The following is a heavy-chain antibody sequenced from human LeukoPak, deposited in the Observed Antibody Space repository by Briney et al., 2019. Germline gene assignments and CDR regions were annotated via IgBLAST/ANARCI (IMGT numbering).Heavy chain of an antibody. Sequence: PGGSLRLSCAASGFTVSSNFMSWVRQAPGKGLEWVSVIYSGGSTYYTDSVKGRFTISRHNSKNTLYLQMNSPRAEDTAVYYCARDGHSGFDAFDIWGQGTMVTVSS. CDR2: IYSGGST. D-gene: IGHD2-15*01. J-gene: IGHJ3*02. CDR3: ARDGHSGFDAFDI. V-gene: IGHV3-53*01. CDR1: GFTVSSNF.